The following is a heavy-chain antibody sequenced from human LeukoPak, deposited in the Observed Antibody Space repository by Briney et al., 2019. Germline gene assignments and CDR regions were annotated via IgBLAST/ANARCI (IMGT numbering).Heavy chain of an antibody. J-gene: IGHJ3*01. CDR3: ARDLRNDYVWGD. CDR1: GFAFSSYW. D-gene: IGHD3-16*01. Sequence: GGSLRLSCAASGFAFSSYWMSWVRQAPGKGLEWVSFISSSGRTIYYADSVKGRFTISRDNAKNSLYLQMNSLRAEDTAVYYCARDLRNDYVWGDWGQGTMVTVSS. CDR2: ISSSGRTI. V-gene: IGHV3-48*04.